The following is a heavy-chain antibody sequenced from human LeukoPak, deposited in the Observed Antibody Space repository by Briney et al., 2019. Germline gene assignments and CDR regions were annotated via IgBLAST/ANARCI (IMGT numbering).Heavy chain of an antibody. J-gene: IGHJ4*02. CDR3: ARDLGDDYYGSGSHFDY. D-gene: IGHD3-10*01. CDR1: GGSFSGYY. Sequence: PSETLSLTCAVYGGSFSGYYWSWIRQPPGKGLEWIGEINHSGSTNYNPSLKSRVTISVDTSKNQFSLKLSSVTAADTAVYYCARDLGDDYYGSGSHFDYWGQGTLVTVSS. CDR2: INHSGST. V-gene: IGHV4-34*01.